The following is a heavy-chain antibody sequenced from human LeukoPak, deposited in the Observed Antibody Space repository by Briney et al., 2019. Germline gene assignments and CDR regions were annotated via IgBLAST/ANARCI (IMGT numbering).Heavy chain of an antibody. D-gene: IGHD3-22*01. CDR2: ISGGNGNT. J-gene: IGHJ4*02. Sequence: ASVKVSCKTSGYTFTNFGIGWVRQAPGQGLEWMGWISGGNGNTDYPQTLQDRFTMTTDTSTNTAYMELRSLRSDDTAVYYCARDLTHRRNYDNSGYQIVPAFWGQGTLVTVSS. V-gene: IGHV1-18*01. CDR1: GYTFTNFG. CDR3: ARDLTHRRNYDNSGYQIVPAF.